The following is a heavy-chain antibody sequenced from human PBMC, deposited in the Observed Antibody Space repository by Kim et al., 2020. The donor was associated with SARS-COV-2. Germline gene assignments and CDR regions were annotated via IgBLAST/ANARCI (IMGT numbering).Heavy chain of an antibody. CDR1: GFTFSSYS. CDR2: ISSSSSYI. J-gene: IGHJ6*02. D-gene: IGHD2-2*01. V-gene: IGHV3-21*01. Sequence: GGSLRLSCAASGFTFSSYSMNWVRQAPGRGLEWVSSISSSSSYIYYADSVKGRFTISRDNAKNSLYLQMNSLRAEDTAVYYCARAGGYCSSTSCSTQRTYYYYYGMDVWGQGTTVTVSS. CDR3: ARAGGYCSSTSCSTQRTYYYYYGMDV.